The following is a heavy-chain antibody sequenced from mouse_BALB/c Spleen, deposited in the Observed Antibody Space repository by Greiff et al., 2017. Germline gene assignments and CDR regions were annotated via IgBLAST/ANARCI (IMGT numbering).Heavy chain of an antibody. Sequence: QVQLQQPGAELVRPGASVKLSCKASGYTFTSYWINWVKQRPGQGLEWIGNIYPSDSYTNYNQKFKDKATLTVDKSSSTAYMQLSSPTSEDSAVYYCTRLRRGPYYAMDYWGQGTSVTVSS. D-gene: IGHD2-12*01. V-gene: IGHV1-69*02. CDR1: GYTFTSYW. J-gene: IGHJ4*01. CDR3: TRLRRGPYYAMDY. CDR2: IYPSDSYT.